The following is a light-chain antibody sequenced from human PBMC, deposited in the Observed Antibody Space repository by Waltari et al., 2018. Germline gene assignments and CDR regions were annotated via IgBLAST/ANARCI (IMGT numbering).Light chain of an antibody. Sequence: EIVLTQSPGTLSLSPGERATISCRASQSIGRYLVWYQQKPGQAPRLLISGASSRAAGIPDRFSGSGSGTDFSLTISRLEPEDFAVYYCQNHERLPAVFGQGTKVEIK. J-gene: IGKJ1*01. CDR1: QSIGRY. CDR2: GAS. CDR3: QNHERLPAV. V-gene: IGKV3-20*01.